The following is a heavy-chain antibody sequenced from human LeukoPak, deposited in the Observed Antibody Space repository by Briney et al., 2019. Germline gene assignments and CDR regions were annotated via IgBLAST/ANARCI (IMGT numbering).Heavy chain of an antibody. J-gene: IGHJ6*02. CDR2: IYYSGST. D-gene: IGHD5-12*01. CDR1: GGSISSYY. V-gene: IGHV4-59*01. Sequence: PSETLSLTCTVSGGSISSYYWSWIRQPPGKGQEWIGYIYYSGSTNYNPSLKSRVTISVDTSKNQFSLKLSSVTDADTAVYYCARVSHSGYPYYGMDVWGQGTTVTVSS. CDR3: ARVSHSGYPYYGMDV.